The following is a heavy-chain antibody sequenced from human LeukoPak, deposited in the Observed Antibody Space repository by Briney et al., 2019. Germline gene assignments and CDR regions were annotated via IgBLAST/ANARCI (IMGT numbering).Heavy chain of an antibody. D-gene: IGHD2-21*02. V-gene: IGHV4-39*07. Sequence: PSETLSLTCTVSGGSISSSSYYWGWIRQPPGKGLEWIGSIYYSGSTYYNPSLKSRVTISVDTSKNQFSLNLRSVTAADTAMYYCARELVLTATRYNWFDSWGQGALVTVSS. CDR2: IYYSGST. J-gene: IGHJ5*01. CDR1: GGSISSSSYY. CDR3: ARELVLTATRYNWFDS.